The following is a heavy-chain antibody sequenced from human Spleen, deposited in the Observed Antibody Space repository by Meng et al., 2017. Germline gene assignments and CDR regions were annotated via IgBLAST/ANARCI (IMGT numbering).Heavy chain of an antibody. CDR1: GYTFTRYN. J-gene: IGHJ4*02. D-gene: IGHD1-7*01. V-gene: IGHV1-46*01. Sequence: ASVKVSCKTSGYTFTRYNMHWVRQAPGQGLEWMGMINPSGGGTTYTQKFKGRVTMTRDTSASTVYMELSSLKSEDTAVYYCALTMNYYYFEYWGPGTLVTVSS. CDR3: ALTMNYYYFEY. CDR2: INPSGGGT.